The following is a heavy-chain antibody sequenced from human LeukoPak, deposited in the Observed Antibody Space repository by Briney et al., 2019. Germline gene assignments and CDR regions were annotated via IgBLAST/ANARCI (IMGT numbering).Heavy chain of an antibody. V-gene: IGHV3-48*03. D-gene: IGHD2-2*01. Sequence: GGSLRLSCAASGFTFSSYEMNWVRQAPGKGLEWVSYISSSGSTIYYADSVKGRFTISRDNAKNSLYLQMNSLRAEDTAVYYCAKAEYCSSTTCYAFDVWGQGTMVTVSS. CDR3: AKAEYCSSTTCYAFDV. CDR2: ISSSGSTI. CDR1: GFTFSSYE. J-gene: IGHJ3*01.